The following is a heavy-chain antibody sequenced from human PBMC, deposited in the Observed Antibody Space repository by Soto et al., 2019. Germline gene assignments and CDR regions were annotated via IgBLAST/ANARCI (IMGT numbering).Heavy chain of an antibody. V-gene: IGHV3-23*01. CDR3: AKSLFDVDTAMVYFDY. Sequence: GGSLRLSCAASGFTFSSYAMSWVRQAPGKGLEWVSAISGSGGSTYYADSVKGRFTISRDNSKNTLYLQMNSLRAEDTAVYYCAKSLFDVDTAMVYFDYWGQGTLVTVSS. D-gene: IGHD5-18*01. J-gene: IGHJ4*02. CDR2: ISGSGGST. CDR1: GFTFSSYA.